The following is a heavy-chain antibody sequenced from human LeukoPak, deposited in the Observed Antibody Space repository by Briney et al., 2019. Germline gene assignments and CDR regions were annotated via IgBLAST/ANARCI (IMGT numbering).Heavy chain of an antibody. CDR1: GGAFSGYY. V-gene: IGHV4-34*01. CDR3: ASKRYSYGKTDY. D-gene: IGHD5-18*01. Sequence: SETLSLTCAVDGGAFSGYYWSWIRQPPGKGLEWIGEINHSGSTNYNPSLKSRVTISVDTSKNQFSLKLSSVTAADTAVYYCASKRYSYGKTDYWGQGALVTVSS. J-gene: IGHJ4*02. CDR2: INHSGST.